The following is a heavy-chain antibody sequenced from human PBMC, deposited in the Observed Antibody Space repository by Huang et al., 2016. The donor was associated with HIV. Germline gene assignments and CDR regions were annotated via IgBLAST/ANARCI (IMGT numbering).Heavy chain of an antibody. CDR2: ISYDGSNK. D-gene: IGHD1-26*01. CDR3: AKDGADEEWDIDY. V-gene: IGHV3-30*18. Sequence: VQLVESGGGVVQPGGSLRRACAASGFSFSTYGLPWVRQAPGKWLGWVAVISYDGSNKYYAHSVKGRFTISRDTSENKVYLQMNSLRHEDTAVYYCAKDGADEEWDIDYWGQGTLVTVSS. CDR1: GFSFSTYG. J-gene: IGHJ4*02.